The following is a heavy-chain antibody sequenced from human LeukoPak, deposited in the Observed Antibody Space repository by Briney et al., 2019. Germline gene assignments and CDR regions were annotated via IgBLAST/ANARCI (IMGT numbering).Heavy chain of an antibody. CDR3: ARETPLGFDY. Sequence: GGSLRLSCVASGFTFSNCAMGWVRQAPGKGLEWVANIKQDGSEKYYVDSVKGRFTISRDNAKNSLYLQMNSLRAEDTAVYYCARETPLGFDYWGQGTLVTVSS. CDR2: IKQDGSEK. V-gene: IGHV3-7*01. CDR1: GFTFSNCA. D-gene: IGHD3-16*01. J-gene: IGHJ4*02.